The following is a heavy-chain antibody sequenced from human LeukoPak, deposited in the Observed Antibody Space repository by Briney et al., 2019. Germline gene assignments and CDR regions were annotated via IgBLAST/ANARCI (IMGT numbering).Heavy chain of an antibody. D-gene: IGHD6-19*01. Sequence: SETLSLTCTVSGGSISSYYWSWIRQPAGKGLEWIGRIYTSGSTNYNPSLKSRVTMSVDTSKNQFSLKLSSVTAADTAVYYCARDRIAVADPPNWFDPWGQGTLVTVSS. CDR2: IYTSGST. J-gene: IGHJ5*02. CDR1: GGSISSYY. V-gene: IGHV4-4*07. CDR3: ARDRIAVADPPNWFDP.